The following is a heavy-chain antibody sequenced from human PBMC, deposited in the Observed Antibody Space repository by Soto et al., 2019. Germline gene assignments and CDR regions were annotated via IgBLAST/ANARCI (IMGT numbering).Heavy chain of an antibody. CDR1: GFTFSSYW. V-gene: IGHV3-74*01. D-gene: IGHD1-26*01. J-gene: IGHJ6*02. CDR2: INSDGSST. CDR3: AGPSGSYWSYYYYGMDV. Sequence: LRLSCAASGFTFSSYWMHWVRQAPGKGLVWVSRINSDGSSTSYADSVKGRFTISRDNAKNTLYLQMNSLRAEDTAVYYCAGPSGSYWSYYYYGMDVWGQGTTVTVSS.